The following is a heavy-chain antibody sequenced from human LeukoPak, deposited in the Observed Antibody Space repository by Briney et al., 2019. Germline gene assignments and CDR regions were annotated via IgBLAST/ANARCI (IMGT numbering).Heavy chain of an antibody. Sequence: GGSLRLSCAASGFTFDDYDMHWVRQAPGKGLEWVSGISWNSGSIGYGDSVKGRFTISRDNAKNSLYLQMNSLRAEDTALYYCAKDKVGAPGYYYGMDVWGQGTTVTVSS. CDR2: ISWNSGSI. D-gene: IGHD1-26*01. CDR1: GFTFDDYD. CDR3: AKDKVGAPGYYYGMDV. J-gene: IGHJ6*02. V-gene: IGHV3-9*01.